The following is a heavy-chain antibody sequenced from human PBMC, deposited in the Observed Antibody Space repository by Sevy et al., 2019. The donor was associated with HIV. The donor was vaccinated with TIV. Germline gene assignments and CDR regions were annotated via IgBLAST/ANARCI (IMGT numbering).Heavy chain of an antibody. CDR3: ARDLGGYYYDY. CDR1: GFTFCSYA. V-gene: IGHV3-30*04. CDR2: ISYEGSNK. J-gene: IGHJ4*02. Sequence: GGSLRLSCTASGFTFCSYAMHWVRQAPGKGLEWVAVISYEGSNKYYADSVKGRFTISRANSKNTLYLQMNSLRAEDTAVYYCARDLGGYYYDYWGQGTLVTVSS. D-gene: IGHD3-16*01.